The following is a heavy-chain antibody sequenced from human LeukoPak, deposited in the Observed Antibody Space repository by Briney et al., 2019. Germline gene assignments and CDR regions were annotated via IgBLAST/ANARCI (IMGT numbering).Heavy chain of an antibody. V-gene: IGHV1-24*01. CDR3: ARGGGDYDFWSGYYSGQDAFDI. J-gene: IGHJ3*02. CDR2: FDPEDGET. D-gene: IGHD3-3*01. CDR1: GYTLTELS. Sequence: ASVKVSCTVSGYTLTELSMHWVRQAPGKGLEWMGGFDPEDGETIYAQKFQGRVTMTEDTSTDTAYMELSSLRSEDTAVYYCARGGGDYDFWSGYYSGQDAFDIWGQGTMVTVSS.